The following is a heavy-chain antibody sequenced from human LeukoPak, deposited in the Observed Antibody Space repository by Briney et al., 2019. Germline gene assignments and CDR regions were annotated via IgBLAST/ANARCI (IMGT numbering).Heavy chain of an antibody. CDR1: GYTYTGYY. J-gene: IGHJ4*02. Sequence: ASVKLSCKASGYTYTGYYMHWVRQAPGQGLEWMGRINPNSGGTNYAQKYQGRVTMTRDTSISTAYMELSRLRSDDTAVYYCVLWYCSGGSCTIDYWGQGTLVNVSS. D-gene: IGHD2-15*01. CDR3: VLWYCSGGSCTIDY. V-gene: IGHV1-2*06. CDR2: INPNSGGT.